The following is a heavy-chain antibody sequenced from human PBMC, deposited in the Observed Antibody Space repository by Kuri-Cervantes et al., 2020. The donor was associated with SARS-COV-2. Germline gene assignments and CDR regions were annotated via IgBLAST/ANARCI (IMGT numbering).Heavy chain of an antibody. Sequence: GESLKISCAASGFTFSNYWMHWVRQAPGKGLVWVSRTNTDGSSISYADSVKGRFTISRDNAKNTLYLQMNSLRAEDTAVYYCARAFLRGGSDYWGQGTLVTVSS. CDR3: ARAFLRGGSDY. CDR2: TNTDGSSI. J-gene: IGHJ4*02. D-gene: IGHD1-26*01. CDR1: GFTFSNYW. V-gene: IGHV3-74*01.